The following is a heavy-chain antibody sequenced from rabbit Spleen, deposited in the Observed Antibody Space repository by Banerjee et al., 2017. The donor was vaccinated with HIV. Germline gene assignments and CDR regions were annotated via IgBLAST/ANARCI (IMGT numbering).Heavy chain of an antibody. CDR2: VFTCSSGST. V-gene: IGHV1S45*01. CDR3: AGGHDTRGDGFAL. J-gene: IGHJ6*01. CDR1: GFSFSSCYL. D-gene: IGHD3-3*01. Sequence: QEQLEESGGDLVKPEGSLTLTCTASGFSFSSCYLNWLVRRAPGKGVEWIACVFTCSSGSTYYASWATGRFTCSKATSHTVVLQMTSMPAAAAAASYCAGGHDTRGDGFALWGQGTLVTVS.